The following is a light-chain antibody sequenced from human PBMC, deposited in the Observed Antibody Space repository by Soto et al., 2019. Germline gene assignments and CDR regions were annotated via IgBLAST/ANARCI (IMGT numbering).Light chain of an antibody. J-gene: IGKJ1*01. CDR3: QHYNTYSPGT. Sequence: FAGDSVTVTLLASQSVSSWVAWYQEKPGRGPKLLIYDASTWQSGVPSRFIGSGSGTEFTLTITSLQPDDFATYYCQHYNTYSPGTFGQGTKVDIK. CDR2: DAS. V-gene: IGKV1-5*01. CDR1: QSVSSW.